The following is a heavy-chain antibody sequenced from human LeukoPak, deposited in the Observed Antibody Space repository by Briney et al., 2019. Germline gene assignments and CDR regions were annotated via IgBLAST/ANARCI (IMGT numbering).Heavy chain of an antibody. CDR2: ISSSSSTI. CDR3: ARKQYSGSWSAIDY. Sequence: PGGSLRLSCAASGFTFTTHSMNWVRQAPGKGLEWVSYISSSSSTISYADSVRGRFTISRDKAKNSLYLQMNSLRAEDTAVYYCARKQYSGSWSAIDYWGQGTLVTVSS. J-gene: IGHJ4*02. V-gene: IGHV3-48*01. CDR1: GFTFTTHS. D-gene: IGHD6-13*01.